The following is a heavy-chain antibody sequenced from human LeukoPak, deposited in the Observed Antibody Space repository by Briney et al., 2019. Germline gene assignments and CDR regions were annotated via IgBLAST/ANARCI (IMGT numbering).Heavy chain of an antibody. Sequence: ASVKVSCKASGYTFTSYYMHWVRQAPGQGLEWMGWINPNSGGTNYAQKFQGRVTMTRDTSISTAYMELSRLRSDDTAVYYCARDYPLRYCSSTSCTRTGTMHYYYYYMDVWGKGTTVTVSS. CDR1: GYTFTSYY. CDR3: ARDYPLRYCSSTSCTRTGTMHYYYYYMDV. J-gene: IGHJ6*03. V-gene: IGHV1-2*02. D-gene: IGHD2-2*01. CDR2: INPNSGGT.